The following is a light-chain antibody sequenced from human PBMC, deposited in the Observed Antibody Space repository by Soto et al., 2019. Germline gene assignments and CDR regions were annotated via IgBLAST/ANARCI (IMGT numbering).Light chain of an antibody. CDR2: EAT. CDR1: SSDIGRYNF. Sequence: LAQPASMSGSPGQSITISCTGASSDIGRYNFVSWYQHHPGKAPKLIIYEATKRPSGVSYRFSGSKSGNTASLTISGLQAEDEADYYCTSYTITSPYVFGTGTKVTVL. J-gene: IGLJ1*01. CDR3: TSYTITSPYV. V-gene: IGLV2-14*01.